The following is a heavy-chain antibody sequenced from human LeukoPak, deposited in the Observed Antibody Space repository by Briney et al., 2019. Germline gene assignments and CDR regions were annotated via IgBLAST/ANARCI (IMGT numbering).Heavy chain of an antibody. Sequence: GGSLRLSCAASGLTFSASAMHWVRQASGKGLEWVGRIRSTANNYATAYAASVKGRFTISRDDSKNTAYLQMDSLKTEDTAVYYCTRRYGKNSWWFDPWGQGTLVTVSS. CDR2: IRSTANNYAT. D-gene: IGHD4-17*01. CDR1: GLTFSASA. V-gene: IGHV3-73*01. CDR3: TRRYGKNSWWFDP. J-gene: IGHJ5*02.